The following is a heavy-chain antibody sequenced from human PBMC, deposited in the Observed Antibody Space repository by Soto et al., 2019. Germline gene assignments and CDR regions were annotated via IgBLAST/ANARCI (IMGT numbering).Heavy chain of an antibody. V-gene: IGHV1-69*13. CDR3: AREPLISLAMDV. CDR2: IIPTFGRT. Sequence: SVKVSCKASGDTFSSYAISWVRQAPGKGLESMGKIIPTFGRTNYAQKFQGRLAISADDYTSTAYMELTGLESDGTAVYYCAREPLISLAMDVCGHGTTVTDS. D-gene: IGHD2-8*01. CDR1: GDTFSSYA. J-gene: IGHJ6*02.